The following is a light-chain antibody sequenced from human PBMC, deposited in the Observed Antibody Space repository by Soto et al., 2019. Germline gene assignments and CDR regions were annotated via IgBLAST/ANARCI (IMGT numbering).Light chain of an antibody. CDR1: QTISRY. CDR2: TAS. V-gene: IGKV1-39*01. Sequence: DIQMTQSPSSLSASVGDRVTITCRASQTISRYLNWYQQKPGKAPKLLIYTASNLQSGVPSRFSGSGSGADFTLPISSLQPEDFATYYCQQSFSMYPFRPGTKLEIK. CDR3: QQSFSMYP. J-gene: IGKJ2*01.